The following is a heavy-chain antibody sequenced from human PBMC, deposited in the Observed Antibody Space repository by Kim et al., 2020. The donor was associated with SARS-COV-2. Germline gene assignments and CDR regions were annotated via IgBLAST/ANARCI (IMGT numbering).Heavy chain of an antibody. D-gene: IGHD6-19*01. CDR2: IYYSGST. CDR3: ARETAAGIGYYYYYMDV. V-gene: IGHV4-59*01. CDR1: GGSISSYY. Sequence: SETLSLTFTVSGGSISSYYWSWIRQPPGKGLEWIGYIYYSGSTNYNPSLKSRVTISVDTSKNQFSLKLSSVTAADTAVYYCARETAAGIGYYYYYMDVWG. J-gene: IGHJ6*03.